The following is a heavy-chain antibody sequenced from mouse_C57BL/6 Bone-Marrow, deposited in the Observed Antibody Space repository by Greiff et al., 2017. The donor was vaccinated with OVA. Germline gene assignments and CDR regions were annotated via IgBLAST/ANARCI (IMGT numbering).Heavy chain of an antibody. CDR1: GFTFSSYA. J-gene: IGHJ2*01. D-gene: IGHD1-1*01. Sequence: EVMLVESGEGLVKPGGSLKLSCAASGFTFSSYAMSWVRQTPEKRLEWVAYISSGGDYISYADTVKGRITISRDNARNTLYLQMSSLKSEDTAMYYCTRDRDYGSSGDYWGQGTTLTVSS. V-gene: IGHV5-9-1*02. CDR2: ISSGGDYI. CDR3: TRDRDYGSSGDY.